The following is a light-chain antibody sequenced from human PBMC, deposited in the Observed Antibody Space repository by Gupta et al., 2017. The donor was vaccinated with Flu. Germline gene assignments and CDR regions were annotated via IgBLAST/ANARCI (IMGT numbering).Light chain of an antibody. Sequence: EIMMTQSPGTLSVSPGERATLSCRASQSVGSNLAWYQHRPGQAPRLLIYGSFKRPTDIPARVVGRGSGTEFTLTISSLQSEDVAVYYCQQYKDWPPEYTFGQETRLDIK. CDR1: QSVGSN. V-gene: IGKV3-15*01. CDR3: QQYKDWPPEYT. J-gene: IGKJ2*01. CDR2: GSF.